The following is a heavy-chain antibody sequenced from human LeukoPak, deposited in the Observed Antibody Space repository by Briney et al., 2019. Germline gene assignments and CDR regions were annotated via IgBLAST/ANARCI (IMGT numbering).Heavy chain of an antibody. CDR2: IYSGGST. CDR1: GFTFSNYA. D-gene: IGHD6-13*01. V-gene: IGHV3-23*03. J-gene: IGHJ1*01. CDR3: AKSVSRWSSEYFQH. Sequence: GGSLRLSCAASGFTFSNYAMTWVRQAPGKGLEWVSVIYSGGSTYYADSVKGRFTISRDNSKNTLYPQMNSLRAEDTAVYYCAKSVSRWSSEYFQHWGQGTLVTVSS.